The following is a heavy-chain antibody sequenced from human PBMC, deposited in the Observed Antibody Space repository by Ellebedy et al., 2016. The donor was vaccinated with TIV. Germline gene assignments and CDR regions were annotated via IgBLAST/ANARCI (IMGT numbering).Heavy chain of an antibody. D-gene: IGHD4-17*01. CDR3: AREAVTRNYYDGMDV. CDR1: GFIFSSYG. Sequence: PGGSLRLSCAAPGFIFSSYGMHWVRQAPGKGLEWVAVIWHDGSNKYYADSVKGRFTISRDNSKNTLYLQMNSLRAEDTGIYYCAREAVTRNYYDGMDVWGQGTTVTVFS. J-gene: IGHJ6*02. V-gene: IGHV3-33*01. CDR2: IWHDGSNK.